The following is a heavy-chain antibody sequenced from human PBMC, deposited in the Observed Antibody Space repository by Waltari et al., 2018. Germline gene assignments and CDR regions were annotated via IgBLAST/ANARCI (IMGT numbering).Heavy chain of an antibody. D-gene: IGHD2-21*01. CDR2: VNTDGSRK. Sequence: EAQVVESGGGLVQPGGSLRLSCTASGFTFGPYWMHWVRQVPGKGLVWVSGVNTDGSRKNYADPVKGRFTIYRDNARNTVHLQMNSLGAEDTALYYGGTLEAIASWGQGTLVTVSS. V-gene: IGHV3-74*01. J-gene: IGHJ5*02. CDR1: GFTFGPYW. CDR3: GTLEAIAS.